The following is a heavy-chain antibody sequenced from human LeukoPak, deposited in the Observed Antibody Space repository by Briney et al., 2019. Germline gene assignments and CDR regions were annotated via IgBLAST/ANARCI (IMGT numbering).Heavy chain of an antibody. J-gene: IGHJ4*02. CDR2: TYYTGST. CDR1: GVSISSSY. Sequence: SETLSLTCTVSGVSISSSYWSWIRQPPGKGLEWIGYTYYTGSTTYNPSLKSRITMSVDTSKSQFSLKLSSVTAADTAVYYCARLQPYGNFLDDYWGQGTLVTVSS. V-gene: IGHV4-59*01. CDR3: ARLQPYGNFLDDY. D-gene: IGHD4-11*01.